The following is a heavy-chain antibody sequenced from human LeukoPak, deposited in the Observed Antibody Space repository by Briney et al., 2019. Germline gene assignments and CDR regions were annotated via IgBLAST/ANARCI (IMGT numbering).Heavy chain of an antibody. J-gene: IGHJ4*02. CDR1: EYTLTELS. D-gene: IGHD2-8*01. Sequence: ASVKVSCKVSEYTLTELSMHWVRQAPGKGLEWMGWINTNTGNPAFAQGFTGRFVFTLDTSVSTAYLQISGLKAEDTAIYYCAKGGEGTGMRLEYWGQGTLVTVSS. CDR2: INTNTGNP. CDR3: AKGGEGTGMRLEY. V-gene: IGHV7-4-1*02.